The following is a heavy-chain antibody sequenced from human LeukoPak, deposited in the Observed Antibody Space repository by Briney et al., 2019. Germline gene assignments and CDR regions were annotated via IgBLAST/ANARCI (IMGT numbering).Heavy chain of an antibody. J-gene: IGHJ4*02. CDR3: ARNRYLYNSGWYYFDY. CDR2: IKQDGSEK. D-gene: IGHD6-19*01. V-gene: IGHV3-7*01. CDR1: GFTFSSYW. Sequence: GGSLRLSCAASGFTFSSYWMSWVRQAPGKGLEWVANIKQDGSEKYYVDSVKGRFTISRDNAKNSLYLQMNSLRGEDTAVYYCARNRYLYNSGWYYFDYWGQGTLVTVSS.